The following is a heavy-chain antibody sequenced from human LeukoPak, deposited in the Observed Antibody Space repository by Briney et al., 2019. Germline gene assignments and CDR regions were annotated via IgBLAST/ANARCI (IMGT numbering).Heavy chain of an antibody. CDR2: INHSGST. Sequence: SETLSLTCAVYGGSFSGYYWSWIRQPPGKGLEWIGEINHSGSTNYNPSLKSRVTISVDTSKNQFSLKLSSVTAADTAVYYCARRRLNDYVWGSYRYNPRGNWFDPWGQGTLVTVSS. D-gene: IGHD3-16*02. V-gene: IGHV4-34*01. J-gene: IGHJ5*02. CDR1: GGSFSGYY. CDR3: ARRRLNDYVWGSYRYNPRGNWFDP.